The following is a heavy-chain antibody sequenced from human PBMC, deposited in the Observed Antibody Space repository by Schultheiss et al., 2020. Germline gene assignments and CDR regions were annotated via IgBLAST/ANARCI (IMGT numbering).Heavy chain of an antibody. CDR3: AILGAVGATLFDY. J-gene: IGHJ4*02. Sequence: GGSLRLSCAASGFTFSSYWMHWVRQAPGKGLVWVSAISGSGGSTYYADSVKGRFTISRDNAQNSLYLQMNSLRDEDTAIYYCAILGAVGATLFDYWGQGTLVTVSS. CDR1: GFTFSSYW. V-gene: IGHV3-23*01. D-gene: IGHD1-26*01. CDR2: ISGSGGST.